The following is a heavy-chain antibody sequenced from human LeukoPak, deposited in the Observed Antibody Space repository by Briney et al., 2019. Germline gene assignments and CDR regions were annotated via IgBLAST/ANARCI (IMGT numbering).Heavy chain of an antibody. CDR1: GFSFSDYY. Sequence: PGGSLRLSCAASGFSFSDYYMSWIRQAPGRGLELVSYIHSRPSTINYADSVKGRFTISRDNAKNSLYLQMNSLRAEDTAVYYCARDTALMSGPYYMDVWGKGTTVTVSS. CDR2: IHSRPSTI. V-gene: IGHV3-11*04. CDR3: ARDTALMSGPYYMDV. J-gene: IGHJ6*03. D-gene: IGHD3-16*01.